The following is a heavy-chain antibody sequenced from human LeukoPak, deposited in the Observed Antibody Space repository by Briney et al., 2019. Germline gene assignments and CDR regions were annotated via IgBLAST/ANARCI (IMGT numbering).Heavy chain of an antibody. CDR1: GYTFTDYY. CDR3: ARAPTHGSGRYGDYYYYMDV. Sequence: ASVKVSCKASGYTFTDYYMHWVRQAPGQGLEWMGWINPNSGGTNYAQKLQGRVTMTRDTSISTAYMEMSRLRADDTAVYYCARAPTHGSGRYGDYYYYMDVWGKGTTVTVSS. D-gene: IGHD1-26*01. V-gene: IGHV1-2*02. J-gene: IGHJ6*03. CDR2: INPNSGGT.